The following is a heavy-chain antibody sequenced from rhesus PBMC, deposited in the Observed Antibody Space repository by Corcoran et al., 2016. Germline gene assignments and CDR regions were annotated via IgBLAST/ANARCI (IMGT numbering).Heavy chain of an antibody. CDR3: ARGKTWNFDY. Sequence: QLQLQESGPGLVKPSETLSVTCAVSGGSISSSYWRWIRQAPGKGLAWIGYIYGRGRRTHYTPSPQSRVPLSVDTSKNQLSLKLSSVTAADAAVYYWARGKTWNFDYWGQGVLVTVSS. D-gene: IGHD1-38*01. J-gene: IGHJ4*01. CDR1: GGSISSSY. V-gene: IGHV4-169*01. CDR2: IYGRGRRT.